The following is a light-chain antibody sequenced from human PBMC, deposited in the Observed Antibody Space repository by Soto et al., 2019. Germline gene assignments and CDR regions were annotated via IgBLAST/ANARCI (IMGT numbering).Light chain of an antibody. CDR1: QSVSRNY. Sequence: EIVLTQSPGTLSLSPGERATLSCRASQSVSRNYLVWYQQKPGQAPRLLIYGASGRATGIPDRFSGSGSGTDFTLTISRLEPEDFAVYYCQQYGSSLWTFGQGTKVDIK. J-gene: IGKJ1*01. CDR2: GAS. CDR3: QQYGSSLWT. V-gene: IGKV3-20*01.